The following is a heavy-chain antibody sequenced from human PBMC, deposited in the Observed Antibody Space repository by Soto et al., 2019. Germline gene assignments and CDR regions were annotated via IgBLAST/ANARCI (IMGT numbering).Heavy chain of an antibody. Sequence: SLRLSCAASGFTCSSYDMSWVRQAPGKGLEWVSTILVGGSTHYPDSVKGRFTISRDNSKNTVFLQMNSLTAGDTAVYYCAKATATGGGAFDICGQGTMVT. D-gene: IGHD2-8*02. J-gene: IGHJ3*02. CDR1: GFTCSSYD. V-gene: IGHV3-23*01. CDR3: AKATATGGGAFDI. CDR2: ILVGGST.